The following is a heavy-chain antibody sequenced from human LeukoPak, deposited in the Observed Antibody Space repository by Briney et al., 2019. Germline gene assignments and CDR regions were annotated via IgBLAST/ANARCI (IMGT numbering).Heavy chain of an antibody. CDR1: GYTFTSYD. CDR3: ARDYDSSGYEVDY. V-gene: IGHV1-8*01. Sequence: ASVKVSCRASGYTFTSYDINWVRQATGQGLEWMGWMNPNSGNTGYAQKFQGRVTMTRNTSISTAYMELSSLRSEDTAVYYCARDYDSSGYEVDYWGQGTLVTVSS. CDR2: MNPNSGNT. D-gene: IGHD3-22*01. J-gene: IGHJ4*02.